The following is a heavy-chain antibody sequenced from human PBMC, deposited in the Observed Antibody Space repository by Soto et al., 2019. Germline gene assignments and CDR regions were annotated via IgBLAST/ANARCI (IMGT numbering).Heavy chain of an antibody. J-gene: IGHJ4*02. CDR1: GFTFSSYA. V-gene: IGHV3-30-3*01. Sequence: GGSLRLSCAASGFTFSSYAMHWVRQAPGKGLEWVAVISYDGSNKYYADSVKGRFTISRDNSKNTLYLQMNSLRAEDTAVYYCARGGYSGYEDIDYWGQGTLVTVSS. D-gene: IGHD5-12*01. CDR3: ARGGYSGYEDIDY. CDR2: ISYDGSNK.